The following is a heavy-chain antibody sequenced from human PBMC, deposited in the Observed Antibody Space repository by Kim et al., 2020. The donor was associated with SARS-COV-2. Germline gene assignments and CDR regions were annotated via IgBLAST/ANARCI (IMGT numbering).Heavy chain of an antibody. CDR2: IIPIFGTA. V-gene: IGHV1-69*13. CDR3: ARGPSNYVSPVKGYYYGMDV. CDR1: GGTFSSYA. Sequence: SVKVSCKASGGTFSSYAISWVRQAPGQGLEWMGGIIPIFGTANYAQKFQGRVTITADESTSTAYMELSSLRSEDTAVYYCARGPSNYVSPVKGYYYGMDVWGQGTTVTVSS. J-gene: IGHJ6*02. D-gene: IGHD4-4*01.